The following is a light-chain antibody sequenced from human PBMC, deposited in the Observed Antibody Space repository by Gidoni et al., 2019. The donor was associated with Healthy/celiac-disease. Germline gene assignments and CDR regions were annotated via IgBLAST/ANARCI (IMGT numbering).Light chain of an antibody. J-gene: IGLJ1*01. CDR1: SSNIGSNT. Sequence: QSVLTQPPSASGTPGQRVTISCSGSSSNIGSNTVHWYQQLPGTAPKLLIYSHNQRPSGVPDRFSGSKSGTSASLAISGLQSEDEADYYCAAWDDSLNGYYVFGTGTKVTVL. CDR2: SHN. CDR3: AAWDDSLNGYYV. V-gene: IGLV1-44*01.